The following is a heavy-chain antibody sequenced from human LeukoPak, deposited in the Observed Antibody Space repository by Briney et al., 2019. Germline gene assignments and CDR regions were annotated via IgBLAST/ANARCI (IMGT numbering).Heavy chain of an antibody. CDR3: ARRWDSCSGSYYTFYGFDY. CDR1: GYTFTSYG. Sequence: ASVKVSCKASGYTFTSYGISWVRQAPGQGLEWMGWISAYNGNTNYAQKLQGRVTMTTDTSTSTAYMELRSLRSDDTAVYYCARRWDSCSGSYYTFYGFDYWGQGTLVTVSS. D-gene: IGHD1-26*01. J-gene: IGHJ4*02. V-gene: IGHV1-18*01. CDR2: ISAYNGNT.